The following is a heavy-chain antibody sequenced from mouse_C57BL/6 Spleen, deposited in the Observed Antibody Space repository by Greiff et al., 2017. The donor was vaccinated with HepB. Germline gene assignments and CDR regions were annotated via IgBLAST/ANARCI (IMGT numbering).Heavy chain of an antibody. Sequence: VKLMESGAELARPGASVKLSCKASGYTFTSYGISWVKQRTGQGLEWIGEIYPRSGNTYYNEKFKGKATLTADKSSSTAYMELRSLTSEDSAVYFCASYYGSSLYYAMDYWGQGTSVTVSS. CDR2: IYPRSGNT. CDR3: ASYYGSSLYYAMDY. V-gene: IGHV1-81*01. J-gene: IGHJ4*01. D-gene: IGHD1-1*01. CDR1: GYTFTSYG.